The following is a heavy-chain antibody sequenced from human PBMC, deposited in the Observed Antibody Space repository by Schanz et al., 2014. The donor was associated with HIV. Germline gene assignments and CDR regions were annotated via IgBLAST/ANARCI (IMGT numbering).Heavy chain of an antibody. V-gene: IGHV1-2*02. Sequence: QVQLVQSGAEVKKPGASVKVSCKASGYTFTDNYMHWMRQAPGQGLEWMGWINPNSGGTNSAQKFQGRVTMSMDTSISTAYMEVRSLRSEDTAVYYCTTVGYSNGWSGWFDPWGRGTLVTVSS. CDR1: GYTFTDNY. J-gene: IGHJ5*02. CDR3: TTVGYSNGWSGWFDP. CDR2: INPNSGGT. D-gene: IGHD6-19*01.